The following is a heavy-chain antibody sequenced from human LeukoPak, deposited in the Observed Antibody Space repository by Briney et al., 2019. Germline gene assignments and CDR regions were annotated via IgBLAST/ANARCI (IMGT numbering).Heavy chain of an antibody. CDR1: GFTFSSYA. D-gene: IGHD6-13*01. Sequence: GGSLRLSCAASGFTFSSYAMSWVRQAPGKGLEWVSAISGSGGSTYYADSVKGRFTISRNNAKNSLYLQMNSLRAEDTAVYYCARVSAGYDYWGQGTLVTVSS. J-gene: IGHJ4*02. CDR3: ARVSAGYDY. V-gene: IGHV3-23*01. CDR2: ISGSGGST.